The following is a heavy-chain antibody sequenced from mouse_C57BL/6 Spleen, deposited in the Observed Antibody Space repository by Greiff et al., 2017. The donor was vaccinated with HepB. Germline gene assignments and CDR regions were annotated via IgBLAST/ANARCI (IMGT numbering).Heavy chain of an antibody. V-gene: IGHV5-4*01. D-gene: IGHD2-1*01. J-gene: IGHJ1*03. CDR1: GFTFSSYA. Sequence: EVQLVESGGGLVKPGGSLKLSCAASGFTFSSYAMSWVRQTPEKRLEWVATISDGGSYTYYPDNVKGRFTISRDNAKNNLYLQMSHLKSEDTAMYYCARDETGNYGYFDVWGTRTTVTVSS. CDR2: ISDGGSYT. CDR3: ARDETGNYGYFDV.